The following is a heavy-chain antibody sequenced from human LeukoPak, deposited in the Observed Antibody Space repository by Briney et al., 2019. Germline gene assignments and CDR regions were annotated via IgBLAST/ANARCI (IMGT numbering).Heavy chain of an antibody. CDR1: GFTFSSYG. D-gene: IGHD3-9*01. CDR3: ARDLGILTGLAYYYYGMDV. J-gene: IGHJ6*02. V-gene: IGHV3-33*01. Sequence: PGRSLRLSCAASGFTFSSYGMHWVRQAPGKGLEWVAVIWYDGSNKYYADSVKGRFTISRDNSKNTLYLQMNSLRAEDTAVYCCARDLGILTGLAYYYYGMDVWGQGTTVTVSS. CDR2: IWYDGSNK.